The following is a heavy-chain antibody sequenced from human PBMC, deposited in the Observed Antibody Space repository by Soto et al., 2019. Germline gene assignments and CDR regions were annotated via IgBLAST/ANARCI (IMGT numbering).Heavy chain of an antibody. CDR2: IKQDGSEK. V-gene: IGHV3-7*03. D-gene: IGHD3-22*01. CDR3: ARSMTRTAMIVVVITDAFDI. Sequence: GGSLRLSCAASGFTFSSYWMSWVRQAPGKGLEWVANIKQDGSEKYYVDSVKGRFTISRDNAKNSLYLQMNSLRAEDSAVYYWARSMTRTAMIVVVITDAFDIWGQGTMVTVSS. J-gene: IGHJ3*02. CDR1: GFTFSSYW.